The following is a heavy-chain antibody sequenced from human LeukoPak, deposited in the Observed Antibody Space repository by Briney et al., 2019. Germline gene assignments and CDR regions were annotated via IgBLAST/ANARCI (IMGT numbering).Heavy chain of an antibody. J-gene: IGHJ4*02. CDR3: TRGSAGIAPATTKNFFDF. CDR2: VIPVFGVP. V-gene: IGHV1-69*01. Sequence: SVKASCKSSGGTYSSFIINWVRPAPGQGLEWMGGVIPVFGVPNYAQRFQGRVTITADESTSTVYLYLTSLRSEDTAVYFCTRGSAGIAPATTKNFFDFWGQGTLVTVSS. CDR1: GGTYSSFI. D-gene: IGHD1-26*01.